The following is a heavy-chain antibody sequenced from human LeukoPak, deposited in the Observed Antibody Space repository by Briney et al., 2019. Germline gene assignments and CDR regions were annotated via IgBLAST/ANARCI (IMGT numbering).Heavy chain of an antibody. V-gene: IGHV3-11*05. D-gene: IGHD3-9*01. CDR3: ARDPKPGYFDWLYTPDDAFDI. J-gene: IGHJ3*02. Sequence: PGGSLRLSCAASGFTFSDYYMSWIRQAPGKGLEWVSYISSSSYTNYADSVKGRFTISRDNAKNSLYLQMNSLRAEDTAVYYCARDPKPGYFDWLYTPDDAFDIWGQGTMVTVSS. CDR2: ISSSSYT. CDR1: GFTFSDYY.